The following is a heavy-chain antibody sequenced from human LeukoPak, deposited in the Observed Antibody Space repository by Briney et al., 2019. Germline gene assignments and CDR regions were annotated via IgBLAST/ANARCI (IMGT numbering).Heavy chain of an antibody. Sequence: GGSLRLSCAASGFAFSSYWMNWVRQAPGKGLVWVSRIASDGSSTTYADSVKGRFSISRDNAKNTLYLQMNSLRVEDTAVYYCARGRPHGNDYWGQRTLVTVSS. CDR1: GFAFSSYW. CDR3: ARGRPHGNDY. V-gene: IGHV3-74*01. J-gene: IGHJ4*02. D-gene: IGHD4-23*01. CDR2: IASDGSST.